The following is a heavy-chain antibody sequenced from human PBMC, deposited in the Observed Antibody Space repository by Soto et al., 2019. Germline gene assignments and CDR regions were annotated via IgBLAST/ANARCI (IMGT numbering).Heavy chain of an antibody. CDR3: ASRGPNPDPYVYYFAY. V-gene: IGHV1-69*13. CDR1: GGTFSSYA. Sequence: SVKVSCKASGGTFSSYAISWVRQAPGQGLEWMGGIIPIFGTANYAQKFQGRATITADESTSTAYMELSSLRSEDTAVYHCASRGPNPDPYVYYFAYWGQGALVNASS. J-gene: IGHJ4*02. CDR2: IIPIFGTA. D-gene: IGHD3-10*01.